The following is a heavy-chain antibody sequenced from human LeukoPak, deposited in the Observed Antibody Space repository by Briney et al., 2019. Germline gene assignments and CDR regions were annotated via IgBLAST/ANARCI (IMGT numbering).Heavy chain of an antibody. CDR3: ARADCSSSTCYLRRSWFDP. J-gene: IGHJ5*02. Sequence: GGSLRLSCAASGFTLSNYDMNWVRQAPGKGLEWVSSISTSSRYIYYKDSVRGRFTISGDDAKNSLYLEMNSLRAEDTAVYYCARADCSSSTCYLRRSWFDPWGQGTLVTVSS. D-gene: IGHD2-2*01. CDR2: ISTSSRYI. V-gene: IGHV3-21*01. CDR1: GFTLSNYD.